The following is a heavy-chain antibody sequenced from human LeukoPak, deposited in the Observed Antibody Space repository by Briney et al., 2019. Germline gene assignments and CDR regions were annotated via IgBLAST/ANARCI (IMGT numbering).Heavy chain of an antibody. CDR1: GYIFTDYY. D-gene: IGHD2-15*01. Sequence: GASVKVSCKASGYIFTDYYMYWVRQAPGQGLEWMGWINPNSGDTNYAQKFQGRVTMTRDTSISTVYMELRRPRYDDTAAYYCARGPLEYCSGGTCYSGRNWFDPWGQGTLVTVSS. CDR3: ARGPLEYCSGGTCYSGRNWFDP. J-gene: IGHJ5*02. CDR2: INPNSGDT. V-gene: IGHV1-2*02.